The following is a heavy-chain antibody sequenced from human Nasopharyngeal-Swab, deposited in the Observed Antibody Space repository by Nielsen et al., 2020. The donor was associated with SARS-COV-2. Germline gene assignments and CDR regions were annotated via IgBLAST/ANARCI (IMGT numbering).Heavy chain of an antibody. Sequence: SETLSLTCTVSGGSISSYYWSWIRQPPGKGLEWIGYIYYSGSTNYNPSLKSRVTISVDTSKNQFSLKLSSVTAADTAVYYCASLLRSYCSGGSCYPNGMDVWGQGTTVTVPS. CDR1: GGSISSYY. V-gene: IGHV4-59*01. CDR3: ASLLRSYCSGGSCYPNGMDV. J-gene: IGHJ6*02. CDR2: IYYSGST. D-gene: IGHD2-15*01.